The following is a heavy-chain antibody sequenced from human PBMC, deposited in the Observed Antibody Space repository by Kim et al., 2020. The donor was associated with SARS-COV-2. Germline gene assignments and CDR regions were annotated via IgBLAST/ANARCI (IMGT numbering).Heavy chain of an antibody. CDR1: GFTFSSYG. Sequence: GGSLRLSCAASGFTFSSYGMHWVRQAPGKGLERVAVIWYDGSNKYYADSVKGRFTISRDNSKNTLYLQMNSLRAEDTAVYYCAKDTILGGSRILTGYWTGYYGMDVWGQGTTVTVSS. J-gene: IGHJ6*02. D-gene: IGHD3-9*01. V-gene: IGHV3-33*06. CDR3: AKDTILGGSRILTGYWTGYYGMDV. CDR2: IWYDGSNK.